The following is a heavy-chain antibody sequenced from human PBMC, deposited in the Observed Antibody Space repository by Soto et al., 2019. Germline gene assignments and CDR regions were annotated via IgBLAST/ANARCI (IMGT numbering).Heavy chain of an antibody. J-gene: IGHJ4*02. V-gene: IGHV1-18*01. CDR3: TRDRLIAVTGLLRN. CDR1: GYPFTSNG. Sequence: QVQLVQSGAEVKKPGASVKVSCKTSGYPFTSNGINWVRQAPGQGPEWMGWISAYDDKTIYSQKFQGRVTLTADTSTTTAYMELRRLRFDDTAVYYCTRDRLIAVTGLLRNWGQGTLVNVSS. D-gene: IGHD6-19*01. CDR2: ISAYDDKT.